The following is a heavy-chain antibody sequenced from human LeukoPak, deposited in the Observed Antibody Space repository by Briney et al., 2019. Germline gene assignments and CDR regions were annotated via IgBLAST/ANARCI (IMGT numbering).Heavy chain of an antibody. CDR1: GNSISSGDNY. CDR2: IYTSGST. V-gene: IGHV4-61*02. Sequence: PSQTLSLTCTVSGNSISSGDNYWSWIRQPAGKGLEWIGRIYTSGSTNYNPSLKSRVTISGDTSNNQFSLRLTSVTTADAAIYYCAREQLVRPTNLNFFGPWGQGLQVTVSS. CDR3: AREQLVRPTNLNFFGP. D-gene: IGHD6-6*01. J-gene: IGHJ5*02.